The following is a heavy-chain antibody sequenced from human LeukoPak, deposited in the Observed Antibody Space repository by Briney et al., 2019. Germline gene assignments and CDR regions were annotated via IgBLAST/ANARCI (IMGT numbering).Heavy chain of an antibody. CDR3: TRDGIAYYDSSGYYGKYDY. CDR1: GFTSGAYS. D-gene: IGHD3-22*01. Sequence: AGRSLRLSCTASGFTSGAYSMSWVRPAQGEGLEWVGFIRSKVYGGTTEYAASVKGSFTNSRDDYKSIAYLQMNSLKPEDTAVYYCTRDGIAYYDSSGYYGKYDYWGQEPRVRVST. V-gene: IGHV3-49*04. J-gene: IGHJ4*02. CDR2: IRSKVYGGTT.